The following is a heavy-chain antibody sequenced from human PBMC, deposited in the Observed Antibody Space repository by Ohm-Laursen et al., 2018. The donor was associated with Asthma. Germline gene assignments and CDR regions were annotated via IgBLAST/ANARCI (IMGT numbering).Heavy chain of an antibody. CDR3: AREAPPGYYYGSGSDYPLYY. CDR2: IIPIFGTA. V-gene: IGHV1-69*13. CDR1: GYTLTELS. Sequence: ASVKVSCKISGYTLTELSMHWVRQAPGKGLEWMGGIIPIFGTANYAQKFQGRVTITADESTSTAYMELSSLRSEDTAVYYCAREAPPGYYYGSGSDYPLYYWGQGTLVTVSS. J-gene: IGHJ4*02. D-gene: IGHD3-10*01.